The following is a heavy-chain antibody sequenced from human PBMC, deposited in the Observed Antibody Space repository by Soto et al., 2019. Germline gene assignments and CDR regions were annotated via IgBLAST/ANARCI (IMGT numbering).Heavy chain of an antibody. J-gene: IGHJ4*02. CDR3: AVDIVGTGIY. Sequence: EVQVVESGGGLVQPGGSLRLSCAASGFTFSDYTMDWVRQAPGKGLEWVGRGRGKGNTYTTEYAASVKGRFTISREDLKNSVYLQMNSLKTEDTAIYYCAVDIVGTGIYWGQGTLVTVSS. CDR2: GRGKGNTYTT. V-gene: IGHV3-72*01. D-gene: IGHD5-12*01. CDR1: GFTFSDYT.